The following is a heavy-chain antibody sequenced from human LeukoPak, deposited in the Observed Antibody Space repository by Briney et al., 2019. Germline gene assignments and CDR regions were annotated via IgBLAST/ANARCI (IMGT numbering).Heavy chain of an antibody. D-gene: IGHD3-3*01. J-gene: IGHJ5*02. CDR2: INPNSGGT. V-gene: IGHV1-2*02. Sequence: ASVKVSCKASGYTFTGYYMHWVRQSPGQGLEWMGWINPNSGGTNYAQKFQGRVTMTRDTSISTAYMELSRLRSDDTAVYYCARGITIFGVVIIGHNWFDPWGQGTLVTVSS. CDR3: ARGITIFGVVIIGHNWFDP. CDR1: GYTFTGYY.